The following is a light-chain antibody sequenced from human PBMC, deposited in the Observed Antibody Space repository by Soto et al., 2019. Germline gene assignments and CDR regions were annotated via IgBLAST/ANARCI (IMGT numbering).Light chain of an antibody. Sequence: DIQMTQSPSSLSASVGDRVTITCRASQGINNYLAWYQQRPGKVPRLLMYAASTLQSGAPSRFSGSVSGTDFTLTITSLQPEDVATYYCQKYDNAPWTFGQGTKVDIK. J-gene: IGKJ1*01. CDR2: AAS. CDR3: QKYDNAPWT. CDR1: QGINNY. V-gene: IGKV1-27*01.